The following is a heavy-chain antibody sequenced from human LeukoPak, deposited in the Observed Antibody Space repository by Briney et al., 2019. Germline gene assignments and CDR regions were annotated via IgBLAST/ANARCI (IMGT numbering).Heavy chain of an antibody. CDR2: INHSGST. CDR3: ARNCGGDCYSLTWFDP. CDR1: GGSFSGYY. V-gene: IGHV4-34*01. D-gene: IGHD2-21*02. Sequence: SETLSLTCAVYGGSFSGYYWSWIRQPPGKGLEWIGEINHSGSTNYNPSPKSRVTISVDTSKNQFSLKLSSVTAADTAVYYCARNCGGDCYSLTWFDPWGQGTLVTVSS. J-gene: IGHJ5*02.